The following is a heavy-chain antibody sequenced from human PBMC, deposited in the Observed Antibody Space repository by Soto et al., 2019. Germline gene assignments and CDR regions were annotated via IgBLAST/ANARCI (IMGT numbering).Heavy chain of an antibody. D-gene: IGHD4-17*01. V-gene: IGHV1-69*02. CDR2: IIPILGIA. Sequence: QVQLVQSGAEVKKPGSSVKVSCKASGGTFSSYTISWVRQAPGQGLEWMGRIIPILGIANYAQKFQGRVTITADKSTSTAYMELSSLRSEDTAVDYCARTWDYGDVGLVYWGQGTLVTVSS. CDR3: ARTWDYGDVGLVY. CDR1: GGTFSSYT. J-gene: IGHJ4*02.